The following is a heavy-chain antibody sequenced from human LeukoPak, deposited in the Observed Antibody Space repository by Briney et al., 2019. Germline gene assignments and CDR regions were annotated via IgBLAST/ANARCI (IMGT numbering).Heavy chain of an antibody. CDR3: AKGKVSSSGWYVYYYYYGMDV. D-gene: IGHD6-19*01. Sequence: GGSLRLSCAASGSTFSSYGMHWVRQAPGKGLEWVAVISYDGSNKYYTDSVKGRFTISRDNSKNTLYLQMNSLRAEDTAVYYCAKGKVSSSGWYVYYYYYGMDVWGQGTTVTVSS. V-gene: IGHV3-30*18. CDR2: ISYDGSNK. CDR1: GSTFSSYG. J-gene: IGHJ6*02.